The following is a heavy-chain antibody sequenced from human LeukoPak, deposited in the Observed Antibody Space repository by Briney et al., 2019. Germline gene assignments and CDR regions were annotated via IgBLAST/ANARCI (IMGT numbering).Heavy chain of an antibody. J-gene: IGHJ4*02. CDR1: GGSISSSSYY. Sequence: SETLSLTCTVSGGSISSSSYYWGWIRQPPGKGLEWIGSIYYSGSTYYNPSLKSRVTISVDTSKNQFSLKLISVTAADTAVYYCARLNWQGYGAHVGIDYWGQGTLVTVSS. D-gene: IGHD4-17*01. CDR2: IYYSGST. CDR3: ARLNWQGYGAHVGIDY. V-gene: IGHV4-39*01.